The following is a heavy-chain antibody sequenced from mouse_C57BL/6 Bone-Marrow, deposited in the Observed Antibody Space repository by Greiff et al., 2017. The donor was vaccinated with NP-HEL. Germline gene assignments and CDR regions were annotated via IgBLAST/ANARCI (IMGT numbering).Heavy chain of an antibody. V-gene: IGHV2-2*01. CDR2: IWSGGST. D-gene: IGHD3-2*02. Sequence: QVQLQQSGPGLVQPSHCLSITCTVSGFSLTSYGVHWVRQSPGKGLEWLGVIWSGGSTDYNAAFISRLSISKDNSKSQVFFKMNSLQADDTAIYYCAREETAQARWFAYWGQGTLVTVSA. CDR1: GFSLTSYG. CDR3: AREETAQARWFAY. J-gene: IGHJ3*01.